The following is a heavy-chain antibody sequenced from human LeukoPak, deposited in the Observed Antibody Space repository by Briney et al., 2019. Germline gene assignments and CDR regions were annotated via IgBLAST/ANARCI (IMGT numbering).Heavy chain of an antibody. CDR2: ISGSGGST. J-gene: IGHJ4*02. CDR3: AKDSLRFFVRQATPIDY. D-gene: IGHD3-3*01. Sequence: LAGGSLRLSCAASGFTFSSYAMSWVRQAPGKGLEWVSAISGSGGSTYYADSVKGRFTISRDNSKNTLYLQMNSLRAEDTAVYYCAKDSLRFFVRQATPIDYWGRGTLVTVSS. V-gene: IGHV3-23*01. CDR1: GFTFSSYA.